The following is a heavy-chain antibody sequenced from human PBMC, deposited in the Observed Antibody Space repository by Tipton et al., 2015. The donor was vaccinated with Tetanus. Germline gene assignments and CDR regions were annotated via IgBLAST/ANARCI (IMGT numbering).Heavy chain of an antibody. D-gene: IGHD3-16*01. V-gene: IGHV5-51*01. CDR3: ARPLTSVAFGGFAFDV. CDR2: IYPGDSYS. CDR1: GYMFSSHW. Sequence: QSGAEVKKPGESLKISCQGSGYMFSSHWIGWVRQVPGKGLEWLGTIYPGDSYSTYSPSFEGQVTISVDRSIDTAYLQWSSLKASDTAIYYCARPLTSVAFGGFAFDVWGQGTLVTVSS. J-gene: IGHJ3*01.